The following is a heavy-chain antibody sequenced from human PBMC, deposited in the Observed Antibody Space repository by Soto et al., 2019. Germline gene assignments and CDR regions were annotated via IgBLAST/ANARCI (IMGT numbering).Heavy chain of an antibody. Sequence: GGSLRLSCAASGFTFSSYAMSWVRQAPGKGLEWVSSLSGSGGTRYHADSVKGRFTISRDNSRNTVYLQMDSLRAEDTAVYYCAKIQDGAGLDYWGQGTLVTVSS. D-gene: IGHD1-26*01. J-gene: IGHJ4*02. CDR1: GFTFSSYA. CDR2: LSGSGGTR. V-gene: IGHV3-23*01. CDR3: AKIQDGAGLDY.